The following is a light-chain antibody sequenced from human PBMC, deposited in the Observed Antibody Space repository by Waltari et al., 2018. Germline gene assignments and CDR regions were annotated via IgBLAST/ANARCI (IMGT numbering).Light chain of an antibody. CDR3: QQYGSSPRYT. CDR1: QSVSSSY. V-gene: IGKV3-20*01. J-gene: IGKJ2*01. Sequence: DIVLTPSPGTLSLSPGESATLSCRASQSVSSSYLAWYQQKPGQAPRLLIYGASSSATCIPDRFSGSASGTDFTLTISRLEPEDFAVYYCQQYGSSPRYTFGQGTKLEIK. CDR2: GAS.